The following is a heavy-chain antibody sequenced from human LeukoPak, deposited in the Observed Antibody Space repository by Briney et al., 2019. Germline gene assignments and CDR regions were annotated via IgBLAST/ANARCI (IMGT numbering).Heavy chain of an antibody. CDR3: ARGAQPYCSSTSCYPLDP. CDR2: ISAYNGNT. Sequence: ASVKVSCKASGYTFTSYGISWVRQAPGQGLEWMGWISAYNGNTNYAQKLQGRVTMTTDTSTSTAYMELRSLRSDDTAVYYCARGAQPYCSSTSCYPLDPRGQGTLVTVSS. V-gene: IGHV1-18*01. CDR1: GYTFTSYG. J-gene: IGHJ5*02. D-gene: IGHD2-2*01.